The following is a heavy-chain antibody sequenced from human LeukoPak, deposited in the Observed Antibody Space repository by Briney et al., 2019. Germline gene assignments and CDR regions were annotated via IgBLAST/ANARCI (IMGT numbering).Heavy chain of an antibody. CDR3: ARGSYGSGSYYDY. V-gene: IGHV3-23*01. Sequence: GGSLRLSCSASGFTFSSYGMSWVRQAPGKGLEWVSGLSGSGGTTYYVDSVKGRFTISRDNSKNTLYLQMNSLRAEDTAVYYCARGSYGSGSYYDYWGQGTLVTVSS. D-gene: IGHD3-10*01. CDR1: GFTFSSYG. CDR2: LSGSGGTT. J-gene: IGHJ4*02.